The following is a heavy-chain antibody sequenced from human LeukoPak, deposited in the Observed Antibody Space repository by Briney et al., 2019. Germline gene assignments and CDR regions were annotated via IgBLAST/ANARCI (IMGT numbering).Heavy chain of an antibody. Sequence: ASVKVSCKASGYTFISYYIHWVRQAPGQGLEWMGLINPSSGNTPYAQQFQGRVAMTRDTSTSTVYMELSSLRSEDTAVYYCARHSLIGTTPFDYWGQGTLVTVPS. CDR2: INPSSGNT. CDR3: ARHSLIGTTPFDY. D-gene: IGHD1-20*01. CDR1: GYTFISYY. V-gene: IGHV1-46*01. J-gene: IGHJ4*02.